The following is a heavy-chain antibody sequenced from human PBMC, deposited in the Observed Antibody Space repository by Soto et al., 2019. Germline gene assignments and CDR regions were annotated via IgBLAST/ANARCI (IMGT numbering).Heavy chain of an antibody. CDR3: AREGMRVDSATGSHYYGMDV. D-gene: IGHD5-18*01. V-gene: IGHV4-61*08. J-gene: IGHJ6*02. Sequence: SETLSLTCTVSGGSVRSDVYYCGWSRQPPGKGLEGIGYIFYNGSTIYNPSLESRVIISVDTSKNQFSLKVRFVTAADTAVYYCAREGMRVDSATGSHYYGMDVWGQGTTVTVSS. CDR2: IFYNGST. CDR1: GGSVRSDVYY.